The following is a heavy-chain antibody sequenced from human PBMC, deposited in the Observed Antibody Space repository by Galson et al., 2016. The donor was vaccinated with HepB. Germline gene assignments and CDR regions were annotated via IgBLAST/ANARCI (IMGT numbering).Heavy chain of an antibody. CDR1: AFTFTNYG. CDR3: ARVWGVVTAKTADACDI. V-gene: IGHV3-7*01. J-gene: IGHJ3*02. CDR2: INQDGSPK. D-gene: IGHD2-21*02. Sequence: SLRLSCAASAFTFTNYGMTWVRQAPGKGLEWVANINQDGSPKSYADSVKGRFTVSRDNAKNSLYLQMNSLRAEDTAVYYCARVWGVVTAKTADACDIWGQGTMVTVSS.